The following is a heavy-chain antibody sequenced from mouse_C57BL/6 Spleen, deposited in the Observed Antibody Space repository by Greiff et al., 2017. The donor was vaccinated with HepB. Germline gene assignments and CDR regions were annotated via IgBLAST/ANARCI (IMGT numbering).Heavy chain of an antibody. Sequence: VQLQQSGAELVRPGASVTLSCKASGYTFTDYEMHWVKQTPVHGLEWIGAIDPETGGTAYNQKFKGKAILTADKSSSTAYMELRSLTSEDSAVYYCARGVYYGISDWYFGVWGTGPTVTVAT. CDR3: ARGVYYGISDWYFGV. V-gene: IGHV1-15*01. D-gene: IGHD1-1*01. CDR2: IDPETGGT. J-gene: IGHJ1*03. CDR1: GYTFTDYE.